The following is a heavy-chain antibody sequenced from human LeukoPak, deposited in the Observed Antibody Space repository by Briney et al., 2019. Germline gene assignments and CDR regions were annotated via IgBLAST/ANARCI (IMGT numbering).Heavy chain of an antibody. CDR3: ARHLGSSYYYYYYMDV. CDR1: GGSISSGSYY. Sequence: SETLSLTCTVSGGSISSGSYYWSWIRQPAGKGLEWIGRIYTSGSTNYNPSLKSRVTISVDTSKNQFSLKLSSVTAADTAVYYCARHLGSSYYYYYYMDVWGKGTTVTVSS. V-gene: IGHV4-61*02. D-gene: IGHD6-6*01. CDR2: IYTSGST. J-gene: IGHJ6*03.